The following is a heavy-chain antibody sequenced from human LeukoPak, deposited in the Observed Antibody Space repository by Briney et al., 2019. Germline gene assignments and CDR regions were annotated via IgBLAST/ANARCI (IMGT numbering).Heavy chain of an antibody. Sequence: GGSLRLSCAASGFTFSSYAMSWVRQAPGKGLEWVSAISGSGGSTYYADSVKGRFTISRDNSKNTLYLQMNSLRAEDTAVYYCAKVDYDFWSGYYVYWGQGTLVTVS. CDR1: GFTFSSYA. V-gene: IGHV3-23*01. CDR2: ISGSGGST. CDR3: AKVDYDFWSGYYVY. D-gene: IGHD3-3*01. J-gene: IGHJ4*02.